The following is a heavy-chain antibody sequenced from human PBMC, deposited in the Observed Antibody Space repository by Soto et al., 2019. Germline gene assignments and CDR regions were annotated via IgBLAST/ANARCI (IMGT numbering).Heavy chain of an antibody. CDR2: IYYTGTT. Sequence: SETLSLTCTVSGGSIRSGDDYWSWIRQPPGKGLEWIGYIYYTGTTYYNPSLKSRLTISVDTSKNQFSLKLSSVTAADTAVYYCARGRRTIPSLPGVNLRHYYYYYGMAVWGQGSTVTVSS. J-gene: IGHJ6*02. D-gene: IGHD3-3*01. V-gene: IGHV4-30-4*01. CDR1: GGSIRSGDDY. CDR3: ARGRRTIPSLPGVNLRHYYYYYGMAV.